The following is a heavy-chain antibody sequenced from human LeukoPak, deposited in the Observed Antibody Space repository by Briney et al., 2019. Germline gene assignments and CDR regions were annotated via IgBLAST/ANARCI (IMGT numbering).Heavy chain of an antibody. V-gene: IGHV3-11*01. CDR3: ARILELTLDY. CDR1: GFSFSDYY. D-gene: IGHD1-7*01. J-gene: IGHJ4*02. Sequence: PGGSLRLSCAASGFSFSDYYMGWIRQAPGKGLDWISCISRTGTIIYYADSVKGRFIISRDNAKNSLSLQMSSLRGEDTAVYYCARILELTLDYWGQGTLVTVSS. CDR2: ISRTGTII.